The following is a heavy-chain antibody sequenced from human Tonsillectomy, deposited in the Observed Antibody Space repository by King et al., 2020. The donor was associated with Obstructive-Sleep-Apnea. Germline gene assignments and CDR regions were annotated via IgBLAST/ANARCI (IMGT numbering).Heavy chain of an antibody. D-gene: IGHD3-10*01. J-gene: IGHJ1*01. CDR3: ARGGEPENLPH. Sequence: QLQESGPGLVKPSETLSLTCTVSGGSIRTYYWSWIRQPPGKGLEWIGYIYYSGSTNYNPSLKSPVTISVDTSKNQFSLKLSAVTASDTAVYYCARGGEPENLPHWGPGTLVNVSP. V-gene: IGHV4-59*01. CDR2: IYYSGST. CDR1: GGSIRTYY.